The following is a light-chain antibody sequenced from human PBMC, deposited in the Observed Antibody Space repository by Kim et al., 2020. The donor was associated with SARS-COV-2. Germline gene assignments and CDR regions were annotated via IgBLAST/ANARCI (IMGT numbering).Light chain of an antibody. V-gene: IGKV1-39*01. Sequence: ASVGDRVTNTCRASQSIGSYLSWFQQRPGKAPKVLIYAASRLESGVPSRFSGRGSGTDFTLTISSLQPEDFATFFCQQSYGTPWTFGQGTKVDIK. J-gene: IGKJ1*01. CDR2: AAS. CDR3: QQSYGTPWT. CDR1: QSIGSY.